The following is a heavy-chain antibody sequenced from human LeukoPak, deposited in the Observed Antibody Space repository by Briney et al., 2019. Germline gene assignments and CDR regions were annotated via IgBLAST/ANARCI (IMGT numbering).Heavy chain of an antibody. CDR3: ARNGDSSSWLTYYYYYMDV. Sequence: GGSLRLSCAASGFTFSSYAMHWVRQAPGKGLEYVSAISSNGGSTYYANSVKGRFTISRDNSKNTLYLQMGSLRAEDMAVYYCARNGDSSSWLTYYYYYMDVWGKGTTVTVSS. D-gene: IGHD6-13*01. J-gene: IGHJ6*03. CDR2: ISSNGGST. V-gene: IGHV3-64*01. CDR1: GFTFSSYA.